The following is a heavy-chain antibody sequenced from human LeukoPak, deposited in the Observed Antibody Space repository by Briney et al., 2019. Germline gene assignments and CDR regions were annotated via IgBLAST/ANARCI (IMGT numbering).Heavy chain of an antibody. CDR2: IYLSGST. Sequence: SETLSLTCTVSGGSISSRSYYWGWVRQPPGKGLEWIGTIYLSGSTYYNPSLKSRLIISVDTSKNQFSLKLSSVTAADTAVYYCARHFPGGSGYLYYFDYWGQGTLVTVSS. CDR1: GGSISSRSYY. V-gene: IGHV4-39*01. CDR3: ARHFPGGSGYLYYFDY. J-gene: IGHJ4*02. D-gene: IGHD3-3*01.